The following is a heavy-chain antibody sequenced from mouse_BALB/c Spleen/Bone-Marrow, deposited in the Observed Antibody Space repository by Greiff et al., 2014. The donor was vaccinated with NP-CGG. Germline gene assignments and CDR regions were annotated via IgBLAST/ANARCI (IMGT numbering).Heavy chain of an antibody. CDR1: GYTFTDYN. D-gene: IGHD2-3*01. CDR2: IYPYNGGT. V-gene: IGHV1S29*02. Sequence: VQLHQSGPELVKPGASVKISCKASGYTFTDYNMHWVKQSHGKSLEWIGYIYPYNGGTVYKQKFKSKATLTVDNSSSTANMELRSLTSEDSAVCYCARGAAYGYYLGLAYWGQGTLVTVSA. CDR3: ARGAAYGYYLGLAY. J-gene: IGHJ3*01.